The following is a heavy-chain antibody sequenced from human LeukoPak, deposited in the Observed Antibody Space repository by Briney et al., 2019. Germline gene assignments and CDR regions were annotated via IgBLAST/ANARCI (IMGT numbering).Heavy chain of an antibody. V-gene: IGHV3-33*08. CDR1: GFTFSSYW. D-gene: IGHD3-22*01. CDR2: IWSDGSNK. J-gene: IGHJ4*02. Sequence: GGSLRLSCAASGFTFSSYWMSWVRQAPGKGLEWVAIIWSDGSNKYYADSVKGRFTISRDSSRNTLYLQLNSLRAEDTAVYYCARAMALIVDYWGQGTLVTVSS. CDR3: ARAMALIVDY.